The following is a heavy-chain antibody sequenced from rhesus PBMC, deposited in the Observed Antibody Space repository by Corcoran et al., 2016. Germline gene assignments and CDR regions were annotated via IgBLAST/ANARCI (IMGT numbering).Heavy chain of an antibody. D-gene: IGHD4-23*01. CDR3: ARHDTVTTDGLDS. CDR2: IYGSIGST. V-gene: IGHV4S7*01. CDR1: GGSISSGYG. Sequence: QVQLQESGPGLVKPSETLSLTCAGSGGSISSGYGWSWIRPPPGTGLEGIGHIYGSIGSTYYNPSLKSRVTISKDTSKNQFSLKLSSVTAADTAVYYCARHDTVTTDGLDSWGQGVVVTVSS. J-gene: IGHJ6*01.